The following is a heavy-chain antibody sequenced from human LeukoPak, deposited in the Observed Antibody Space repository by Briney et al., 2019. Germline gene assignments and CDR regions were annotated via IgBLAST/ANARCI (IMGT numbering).Heavy chain of an antibody. V-gene: IGHV3-30-3*02. CDR3: AKRVVLPATRHLDY. Sequence: GGSLRLSCAASGFTFSSYAMHWVRQAPGKGLEWVAVISYDGSNKYYADSVKGRFTISRDNSRNTLYLQMNSLRAEDTAVYYCAKRVVLPATRHLDYWGQGTLVTVSS. CDR1: GFTFSSYA. D-gene: IGHD2-15*01. J-gene: IGHJ4*02. CDR2: ISYDGSNK.